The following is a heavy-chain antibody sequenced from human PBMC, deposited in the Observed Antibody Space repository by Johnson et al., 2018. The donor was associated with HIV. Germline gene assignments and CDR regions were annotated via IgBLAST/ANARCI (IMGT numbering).Heavy chain of an antibody. D-gene: IGHD6-13*01. V-gene: IGHV3-66*01. CDR3: VRDLWQQLRGAFDI. Sequence: VQLVESGGGVVRPGGSLRLSCAASGFTVSGNYMSWVRQAPGKGLEWVSVIYSGYSRYYADSVKDRFTIFSDNSKNKLYLQMNSLRADDTAVYYCVRDLWQQLRGAFDIWGQGTMVTVSS. CDR1: GFTVSGNY. CDR2: IYSGYSR. J-gene: IGHJ3*02.